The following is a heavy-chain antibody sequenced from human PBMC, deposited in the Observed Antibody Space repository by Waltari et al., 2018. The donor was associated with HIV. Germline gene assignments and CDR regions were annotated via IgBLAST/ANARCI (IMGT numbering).Heavy chain of an antibody. CDR3: ARHFGPSPVDYFDY. CDR1: GGSISSSTYY. Sequence: QLQLQESGPGLVKPSETLSLTCTVSGGSISSSTYYWGLIRQPPGTGLEWIGSIYYSGTTYYNPSLKSRVTISVDTSKNQFSLKLNSVTAADTAIYYCARHFGPSPVDYFDYWGQGTLVTVSS. CDR2: IYYSGTT. V-gene: IGHV4-39*01. D-gene: IGHD2-15*01. J-gene: IGHJ4*02.